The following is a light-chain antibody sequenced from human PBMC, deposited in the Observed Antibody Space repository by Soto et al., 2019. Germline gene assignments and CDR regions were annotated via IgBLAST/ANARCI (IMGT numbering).Light chain of an antibody. CDR1: SSDVGGYDY. CDR2: EVT. Sequence: QSALTQPPSASGSPGQSVTISCTGTSSDVGGYDYVSWYQQYPGKTPKLMIFEVTKRPSGVPDRFSGSKSGNTASLTVSGLQAEDEAGYYCAVWDDSLSGPVFGGGTKLTVL. CDR3: AVWDDSLSGPV. J-gene: IGLJ3*02. V-gene: IGLV2-8*01.